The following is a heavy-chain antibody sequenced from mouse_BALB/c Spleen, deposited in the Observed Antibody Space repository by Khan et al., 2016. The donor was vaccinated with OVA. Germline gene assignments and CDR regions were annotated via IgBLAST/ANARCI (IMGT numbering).Heavy chain of an antibody. V-gene: IGHV1S56*01. CDR3: AISYYGSFWYFDV. Sequence: QVQLQQSGPELVKPGASVKMSCKASGYTFISYYIHWVKQRPGQGLEWIGWIYPGDGRTKYNEKFKGKTTLTADKSSSTAYMLLSSLTSEDSAIYVCAISYYGSFWYFDVWGAGTTVTVSS. CDR2: IYPGDGRT. CDR1: GYTFISYY. J-gene: IGHJ1*01. D-gene: IGHD1-1*01.